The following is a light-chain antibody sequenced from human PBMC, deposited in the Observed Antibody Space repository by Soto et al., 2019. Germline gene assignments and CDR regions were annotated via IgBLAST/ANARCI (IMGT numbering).Light chain of an antibody. Sequence: DIQMTQSPSTLSASVGDRVTITCRASQSISTWLAWYQQKPGKAPKLLIYKASTLASGVPLRFSGSGSGTEFTLTINNLQPDDFATYYCQQYNSYSRTFGQGTKVEIK. CDR3: QQYNSYSRT. CDR1: QSISTW. J-gene: IGKJ1*01. CDR2: KAS. V-gene: IGKV1-5*03.